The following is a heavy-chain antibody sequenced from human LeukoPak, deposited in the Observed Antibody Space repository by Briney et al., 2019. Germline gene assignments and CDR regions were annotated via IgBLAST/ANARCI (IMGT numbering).Heavy chain of an antibody. V-gene: IGHV1-69*05. CDR2: IIPIFGTA. D-gene: IGHD6-13*01. CDR3: ARVVAAAGTGNWFDP. J-gene: IGHJ5*02. Sequence: SVKVSCKASGGTFSSYAISWVRQAPGQGLEWMGGIIPIFGTANYAQKFQGRVTITTDESTSTAYMELSSLRSEDTAVYYCARVVAAAGTGNWFDPWGQGILVTVSS. CDR1: GGTFSSYA.